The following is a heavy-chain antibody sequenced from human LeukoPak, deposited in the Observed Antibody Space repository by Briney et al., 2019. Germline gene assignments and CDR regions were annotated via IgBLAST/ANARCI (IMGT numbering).Heavy chain of an antibody. J-gene: IGHJ6*02. CDR3: ARDRSGMDV. CDR1: GFTFRSYG. V-gene: IGHV3-33*01. Sequence: PGRSLRLSCAASGFTFRSYGMHWVRQAPGKGLEWVAVIWYDGSNKCYADSVKGRFTISRDNSKNTLYLQMNSLRAEDTAVYYCARDRSGMDVWGQGTTVTVSS. CDR2: IWYDGSNK.